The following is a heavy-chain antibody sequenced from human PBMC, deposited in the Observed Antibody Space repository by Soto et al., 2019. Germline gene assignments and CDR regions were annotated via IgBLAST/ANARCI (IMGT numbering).Heavy chain of an antibody. CDR2: ISGSDGST. V-gene: IGHV3-23*01. CDR3: AKDSSGHPGFFDY. D-gene: IGHD3-22*01. J-gene: IGHJ4*02. CDR1: GFTFSSYA. Sequence: GGSLRLSCAASGFTFSSYAMSWVRQAPGKGLEWVSAISGSDGSTYYADSVKGRFTISRDNSKNTLYLQMNSLRAEDTAVYYCAKDSSGHPGFFDYWGQGALVTVSS.